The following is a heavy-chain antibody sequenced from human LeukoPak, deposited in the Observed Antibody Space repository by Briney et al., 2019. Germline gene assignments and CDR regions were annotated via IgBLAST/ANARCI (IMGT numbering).Heavy chain of an antibody. CDR3: AKDRIVMSGFFDY. CDR1: GFTFSNYA. CDR2: ISGRDGNT. J-gene: IGHJ4*02. D-gene: IGHD6-19*01. V-gene: IGHV3-23*01. Sequence: GGSLRLSCAASGFTFSNYAMSWVRQAPGKGLEWVSAISGRDGNTYYADSVKGRFTISRDNSKNTLYLQMISLRVEDTAIYYCAKDRIVMSGFFDYWGQGTLVTVSS.